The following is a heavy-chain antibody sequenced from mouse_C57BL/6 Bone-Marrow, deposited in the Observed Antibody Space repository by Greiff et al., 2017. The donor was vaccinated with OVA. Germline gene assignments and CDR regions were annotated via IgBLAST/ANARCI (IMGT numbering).Heavy chain of an antibody. D-gene: IGHD6-1*01. CDR2: IYPRSGIT. V-gene: IGHV1-81*01. Sequence: QVQLQQSGAELARPGASVKLSCKASGYTFTSYGISWVKQRTGQGLEWIGEIYPRSGITYYNEKFKGKATLTADKSSSTAYMELRSLTSEDSAVYFCATTLYYFDYWGQGTTLTVSS. CDR3: ATTLYYFDY. J-gene: IGHJ2*01. CDR1: GYTFTSYG.